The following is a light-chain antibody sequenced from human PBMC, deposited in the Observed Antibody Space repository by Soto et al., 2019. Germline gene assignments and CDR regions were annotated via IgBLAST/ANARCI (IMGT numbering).Light chain of an antibody. CDR3: LQDHDDSWT. V-gene: IGKV1-6*01. Sequence: IHMTQSPSSLSASVGYRFTITCRASQSISSYLNWYQQKPGKAPTLLIYAASNLQSGVPSRFRGSRSGTEFTLTVSSLQPEDFETYYCLQDHDDSWTFGQGTKVDIK. CDR1: QSISSY. CDR2: AAS. J-gene: IGKJ1*01.